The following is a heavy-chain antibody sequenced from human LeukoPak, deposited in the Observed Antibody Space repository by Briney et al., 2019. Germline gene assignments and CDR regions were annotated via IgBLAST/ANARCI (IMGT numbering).Heavy chain of an antibody. D-gene: IGHD3-10*01. J-gene: IGHJ4*02. CDR3: AREISEGSYFDY. CDR1: LSTFSSYA. V-gene: IGHV1-69*05. CDR2: IIPIFGTA. Sequence: SVKVSCKASLSTFSSYAISWVRQAPGQGPEWMGAIIPIFGTANCAQKFQGRVTMTTDESTSTSYIELSSLRSEDTAVYYCAREISEGSYFDYWGQGTLVTVSS.